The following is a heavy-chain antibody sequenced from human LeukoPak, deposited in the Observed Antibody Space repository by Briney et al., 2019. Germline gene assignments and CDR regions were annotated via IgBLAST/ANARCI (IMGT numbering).Heavy chain of an antibody. CDR1: GFTVSSNY. Sequence: GGSLRLSCAASGFTVSSNYMSWVRQAPGKGLEWVSVLYTGGSTYYADSVKGRFTISRDNSKNTLYLQMNYLRVEDTAVYYCAKVASGITAAGLHDYWGQGTLVTVSS. V-gene: IGHV3-66*01. D-gene: IGHD6-13*01. CDR3: AKVASGITAAGLHDY. J-gene: IGHJ4*02. CDR2: LYTGGST.